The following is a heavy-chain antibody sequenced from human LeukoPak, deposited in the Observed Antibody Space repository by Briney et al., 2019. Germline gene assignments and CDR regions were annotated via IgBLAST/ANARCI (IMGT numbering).Heavy chain of an antibody. D-gene: IGHD6-19*01. CDR3: AGGSSGWIEMRDYFEY. V-gene: IGHV4-61*02. CDR1: GGSISSGSYY. CDR2: IYTSGST. Sequence: PSEPLSLTCTVSGGSISSGSYYWSWIRQPAGKGLEWIGRIYTSGSTNYNPSLKSRVTISVDTSKNQFSLKLSSVTAADTAVYYCAGGSSGWIEMRDYFEYWGQGTLVTVSS. J-gene: IGHJ4*02.